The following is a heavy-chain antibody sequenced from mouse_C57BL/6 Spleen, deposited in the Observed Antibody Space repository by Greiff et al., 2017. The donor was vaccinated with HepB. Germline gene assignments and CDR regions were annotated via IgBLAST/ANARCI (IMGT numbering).Heavy chain of an antibody. Sequence: EVQLVESGGGLVKPGGSLKLSCAASGFTFSDYGMHWVRQAPEKGLEWVAYISSGSSTIYYADTVKGRFTISRDNAKNTLFLQMTSLRSEDTAMYYCARSYYGSRGTYDYAMDYWGQGTSVTVSS. D-gene: IGHD1-1*01. V-gene: IGHV5-17*01. CDR3: ARSYYGSRGTYDYAMDY. CDR2: ISSGSSTI. CDR1: GFTFSDYG. J-gene: IGHJ4*01.